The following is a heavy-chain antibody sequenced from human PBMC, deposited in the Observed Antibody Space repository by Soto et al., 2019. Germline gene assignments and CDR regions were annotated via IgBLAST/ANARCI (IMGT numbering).Heavy chain of an antibody. CDR2: ISNRNTRT. CDR1: AFTFGSHT. J-gene: IGHJ4*02. Sequence: EAHLVKSWGGLVKPGGSLRLSCEASAFTFGSHTMNWVRHAPGKGLEWVSSISNRNTRTFYADSVKGRFTISRDNARNLLYLQMDSLRAEDTAVYYCAREVQPGVRREYDFWGQGTLVTVSS. V-gene: IGHV3-21*01. CDR3: AREVQPGVRREYDF. D-gene: IGHD3-10*01.